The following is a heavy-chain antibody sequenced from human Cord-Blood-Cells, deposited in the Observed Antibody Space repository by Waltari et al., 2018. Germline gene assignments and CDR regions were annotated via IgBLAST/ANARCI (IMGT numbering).Heavy chain of an antibody. D-gene: IGHD2-21*02. J-gene: IGHJ4*02. CDR3: ARLIVVVTAILDY. CDR2: IYYSGST. Sequence: QLQLQESGPGLVKPSETLSLTCTVSGGSIRSSSYHLVWIRQPPGKGLEWIGSIYYSGSTYYNPSLKSRVTISVDTSKNQFSLKLSSVTAADTAVYYCARLIVVVTAILDYWGQGTLVTVSS. CDR1: GGSIRSSSYH. V-gene: IGHV4-39*01.